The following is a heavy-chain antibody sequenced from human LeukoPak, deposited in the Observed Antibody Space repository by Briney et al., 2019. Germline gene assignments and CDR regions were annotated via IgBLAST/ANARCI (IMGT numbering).Heavy chain of an antibody. CDR2: ISGSGGST. D-gene: IGHD3-10*01. Sequence: GGSLRLSCAASGFTFSSYAMSWVRQAPGKGLEWVSAISGSGGSTYYADSVKGRFTISRDNSKNTLYLQMNSLRAEDTAVYYCATTTVRGVIFPFDYWGQGTLVTVSS. CDR3: ATTTVRGVIFPFDY. J-gene: IGHJ4*02. CDR1: GFTFSSYA. V-gene: IGHV3-23*01.